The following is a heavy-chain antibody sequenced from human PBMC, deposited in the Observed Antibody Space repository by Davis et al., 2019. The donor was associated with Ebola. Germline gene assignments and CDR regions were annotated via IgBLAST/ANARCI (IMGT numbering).Heavy chain of an antibody. Sequence: GESLKISCAASGFTVSSNYMSWVRQAPGKGLEWVSVFYSGGSTYYADSVKGRFTISRDNSKNTLYLQMNSLRAEDTAVYYCAGTTFYYYGMDVWGQGTTVTVSS. CDR1: GFTVSSNY. J-gene: IGHJ6*02. V-gene: IGHV3-66*01. CDR2: FYSGGST. CDR3: AGTTFYYYGMDV. D-gene: IGHD4-17*01.